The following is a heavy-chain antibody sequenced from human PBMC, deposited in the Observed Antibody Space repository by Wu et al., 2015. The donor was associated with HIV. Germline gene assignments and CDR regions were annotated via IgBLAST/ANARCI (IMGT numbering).Heavy chain of an antibody. J-gene: IGHJ3*02. D-gene: IGHD4-17*01. CDR1: GGIFSSYG. CDR3: ARASPGDYGVVPAFDI. Sequence: QVQLVQSGAEVKKPGSSVKVSCKASGGIFSSYGISWVRQAPGQGLEWMGRIIPMFGTADYAQKFQGRVTITADESTTTAYMELSSLRSEDTAVYYCARASPGDYGVVPAFDIWGQGTMVTVSS. V-gene: IGHV1-69*13. CDR2: IIPMFGTA.